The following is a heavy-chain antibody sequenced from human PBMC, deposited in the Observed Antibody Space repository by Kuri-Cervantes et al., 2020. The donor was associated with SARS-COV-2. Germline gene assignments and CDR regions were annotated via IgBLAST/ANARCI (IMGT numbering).Heavy chain of an antibody. Sequence: GSLRLSCTVSGGSISSDRYYWSWIRQPPGKGLEWIGEINHSGSTNYNPSLKSRVTISVDTSKNQFSLKLSSVTAADTAVYYCARGRSFVGNWGQGTLVTVSS. CDR2: INHSGST. CDR1: GGSISSDRYY. CDR3: ARGRSFVGN. J-gene: IGHJ4*02. D-gene: IGHD3-16*01. V-gene: IGHV4-39*07.